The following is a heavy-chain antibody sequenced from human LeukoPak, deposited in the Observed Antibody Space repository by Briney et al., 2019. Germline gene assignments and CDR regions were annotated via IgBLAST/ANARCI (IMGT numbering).Heavy chain of an antibody. CDR2: ISGDGVST. V-gene: IGHV3-43*02. CDR1: GLPIADFA. Sequence: GGSLRLSCVASGLPIADFAMHWVRQAPGKGLEWVSLISGDGVSTFYADSVKGRFSISRDNSKNSLYLEMNCLRTEDAAMYYCAKESGKFDYWGQGTLVAVSS. J-gene: IGHJ4*02. CDR3: AKESGKFDY.